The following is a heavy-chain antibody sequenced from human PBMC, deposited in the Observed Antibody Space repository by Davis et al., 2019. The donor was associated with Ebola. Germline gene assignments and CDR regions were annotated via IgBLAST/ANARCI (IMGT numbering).Heavy chain of an antibody. CDR3: ARAVYYYGSGSYSDYFDN. CDR2: ISSSSSYI. J-gene: IGHJ4*02. CDR1: GFTFSSYS. Sequence: GGSLRLSCAASGFTFSSYSMNWVRQAPGKGLEWVSSISSSSSYIYYADSVKGRFTISRDNAKNSLYLQMNSLRAEDTAVYYCARAVYYYGSGSYSDYFDNWGQGTLVTVSS. D-gene: IGHD3-10*01. V-gene: IGHV3-21*01.